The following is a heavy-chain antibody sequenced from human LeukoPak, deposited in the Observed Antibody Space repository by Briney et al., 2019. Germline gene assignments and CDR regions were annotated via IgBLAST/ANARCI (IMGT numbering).Heavy chain of an antibody. CDR3: ASGSHAVTTHFDY. CDR2: IYHSGAT. CDR1: GDSTTSSKW. Sequence: SETLSLTCAVSGDSTTSSKWWSWVRQSPEKGLEWIGEIYHSGATNYNPSLKSRVTMSVDKSKNQFSLNLSSVTAADTAVYYCASGSHAVTTHFDYWGQGTLVTVSS. D-gene: IGHD3-16*01. V-gene: IGHV4-4*02. J-gene: IGHJ4*02.